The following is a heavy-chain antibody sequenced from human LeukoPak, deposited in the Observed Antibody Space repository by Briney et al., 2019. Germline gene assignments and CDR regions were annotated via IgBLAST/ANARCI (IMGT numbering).Heavy chain of an antibody. CDR2: ISWNSGSI. V-gene: IGHV3-9*01. D-gene: IGHD1-26*01. Sequence: GGSLRLSCAASGFTFDDYAMHWVRQAPGKGLEWVSGISWNSGSIGYADSVKGRFTISRDNAKHSLYLQMNSLRAEDTALYYCAKASYGDLRIGGYFDYWGQGTLVTVSS. CDR3: AKASYGDLRIGGYFDY. J-gene: IGHJ4*02. CDR1: GFTFDDYA.